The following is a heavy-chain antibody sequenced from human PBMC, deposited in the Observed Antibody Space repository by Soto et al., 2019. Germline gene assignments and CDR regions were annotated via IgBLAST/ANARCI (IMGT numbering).Heavy chain of an antibody. V-gene: IGHV2-5*01. CDR1: GFSLSTSGVG. J-gene: IGHJ6*02. D-gene: IGHD2-21*02. CDR2: IYWNDDK. Sequence: SGPTLVNPTQTLTLTCTFSGFSLSTSGVGVGWIRQPPGKALEWLALIYWNDDKRYSPSLKSRLTITKDTSKNQVVLTMTNMDPVDTATYYCAHSRGDPSPYYYYGMDVWGQGTTVTVS. CDR3: AHSRGDPSPYYYYGMDV.